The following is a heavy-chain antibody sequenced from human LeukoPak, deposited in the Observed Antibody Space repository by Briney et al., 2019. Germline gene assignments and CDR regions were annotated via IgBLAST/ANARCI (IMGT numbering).Heavy chain of an antibody. D-gene: IGHD2-2*01. Sequence: GESLKISCKGSGNSFNTYWIAWVRQMPGKGLEWMAIIYPGDSDTRYSPSFQGQVTISADKSISTAYLQWSSLKASDTAMYYCASRSTSFYYWGQGTLVTVSS. CDR3: ASRSTSFYY. CDR1: GNSFNTYW. J-gene: IGHJ4*02. CDR2: IYPGDSDT. V-gene: IGHV5-51*01.